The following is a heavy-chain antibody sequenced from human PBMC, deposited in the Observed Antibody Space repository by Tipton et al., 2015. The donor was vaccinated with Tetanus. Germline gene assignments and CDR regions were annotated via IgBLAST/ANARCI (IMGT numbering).Heavy chain of an antibody. CDR1: GGSITSDNHY. CDR2: IYHSGST. CDR3: ARGTGDY. J-gene: IGHJ4*02. D-gene: IGHD1-14*01. Sequence: TLSLTCAVSGGSITSDNHYWSWIRQPPGKGLEWIGYIYHSGSTYYNASLKSRLDISLDTSKNQFSLRLTSVTVADTAVYYCARGTGDYWGQGTLVTVSS. V-gene: IGHV4-31*11.